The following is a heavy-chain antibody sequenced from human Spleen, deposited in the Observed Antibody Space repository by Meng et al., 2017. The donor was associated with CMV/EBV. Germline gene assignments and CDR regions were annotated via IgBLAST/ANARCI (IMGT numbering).Heavy chain of an antibody. Sequence: GESLKISCAASRFIFSAYWMSWVRQAPGKGLEWVANIKQDENERYYVDSVKGRFTISRDNAKNSLYLQMNSLRVEDTALCHCVRVGPGPGGAFDLWGQGKMVTVSS. CDR1: RFIFSAYW. J-gene: IGHJ3*01. D-gene: IGHD3-10*01. CDR3: VRVGPGPGGAFDL. V-gene: IGHV3-7*01. CDR2: IKQDENER.